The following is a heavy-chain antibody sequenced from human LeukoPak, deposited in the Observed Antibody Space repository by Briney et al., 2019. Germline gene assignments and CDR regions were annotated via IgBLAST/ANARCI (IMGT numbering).Heavy chain of an antibody. CDR1: GGSISSYY. CDR2: IYYSGST. V-gene: IGHV4-59*01. CDR3: ARENYYGSGVNDY. J-gene: IGHJ4*02. D-gene: IGHD3-10*01. Sequence: SETLSLTCTVSGGSISSYYWSWIRQPPGEGLEWIGYIYYSGSTNYNPSLKSRVTISVDTSKNQFSLKLSSVTAADTAVYYCARENYYGSGVNDYWGQGTLVTVSS.